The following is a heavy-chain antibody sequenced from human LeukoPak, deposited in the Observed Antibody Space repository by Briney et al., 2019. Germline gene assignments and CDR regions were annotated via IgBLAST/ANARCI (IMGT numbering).Heavy chain of an antibody. CDR1: GGSITSTNY. D-gene: IGHD3-22*01. J-gene: IGHJ4*02. V-gene: IGHV4-4*02. CDR3: ARDEGHYDH. Sequence: SETLSLTCGVSGGSITSTNYWTWVRQPPGKGLEWIGEVNLHGDTNYNPSLKSRVDISVDKSENHISLQLTAVTAADTAVYYCARDEGHYDHWGQGTLVTVSS. CDR2: VNLHGDT.